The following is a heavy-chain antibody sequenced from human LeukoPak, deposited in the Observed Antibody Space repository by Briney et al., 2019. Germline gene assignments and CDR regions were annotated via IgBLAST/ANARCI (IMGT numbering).Heavy chain of an antibody. CDR2: ICHSGST. V-gene: IGHV4-30-2*01. J-gene: IGHJ5*02. Sequence: SETLSLTCVVSGGSISSGVYSWNWIRQPPGKGLEWIGNICHSGSTYYNPSLKSRVTISVDTSKNQFSLKLSSVTAADTAVYYCARGGYSGSYWFDPWGQGTLVTVSS. CDR1: GGSISSGVYS. CDR3: ARGGYSGSYWFDP. D-gene: IGHD1-26*01.